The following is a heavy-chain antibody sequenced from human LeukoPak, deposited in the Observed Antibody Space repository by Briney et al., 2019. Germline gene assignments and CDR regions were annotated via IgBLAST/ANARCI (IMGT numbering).Heavy chain of an antibody. CDR3: AKGGYCGGGSCHFVDY. J-gene: IGHJ4*02. D-gene: IGHD2-15*01. V-gene: IGHV3-30*02. CDR1: GFTFSSYG. CDR2: IRYDGSNK. Sequence: GGSLRLSCAASGFTFSSYGMHWVRQAPGKGLEWVAFIRYDGSNKYYTDSVKGRFTISRDNSKNTLYLQMNSLRADDTAVYYCAKGGYCGGGSCHFVDYWGQGTLVTVSS.